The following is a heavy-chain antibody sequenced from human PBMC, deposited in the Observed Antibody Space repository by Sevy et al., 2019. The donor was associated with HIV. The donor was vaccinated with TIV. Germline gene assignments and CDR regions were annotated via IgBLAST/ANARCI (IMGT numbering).Heavy chain of an antibody. Sequence: SETLSLTCTVSGGSISSYFWSWIRQPPGKGLEWIGYIYYSGSTNYNPSLKSRVTISVDTSKNQFSLKLNSVTAADTAVYYWARHGGYSLYYFDYWGQGTLVTVSS. V-gene: IGHV4-59*01. D-gene: IGHD2-15*01. CDR3: ARHGGYSLYYFDY. J-gene: IGHJ4*02. CDR2: IYYSGST. CDR1: GGSISSYF.